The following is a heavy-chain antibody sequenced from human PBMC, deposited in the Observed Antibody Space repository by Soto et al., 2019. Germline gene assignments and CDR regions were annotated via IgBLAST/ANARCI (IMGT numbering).Heavy chain of an antibody. V-gene: IGHV4-30-4*01. CDR1: GGSISSGDYY. D-gene: IGHD3-22*01. J-gene: IGHJ5*02. CDR3: ARGSQSPYYYDSSGYYYWFDP. Sequence: SETLSLTCTVSGGSISSGDYYWSWIRQPPGKGLEWIGYIYYSGSTYYNPPLKSRVTISVDTSKNQFSLKLSSVTAADTAVYYCARGSQSPYYYDSSGYYYWFDPWGQGTLVTVSS. CDR2: IYYSGST.